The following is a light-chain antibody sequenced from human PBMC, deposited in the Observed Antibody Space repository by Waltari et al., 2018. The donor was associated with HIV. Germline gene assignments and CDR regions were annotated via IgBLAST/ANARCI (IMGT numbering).Light chain of an antibody. CDR3: SSYISTTTL. CDR2: EVS. Sequence: QSSPTQPASVSGSPGQSIPISCTGTSSHIGHYKYLSWYQQSPGNAPKLMIYEVSNRPSGVSNRFSGSKSGNTASLTISGLQAEDEADYYCSSYISTTTLFGTGTKVTVL. CDR1: SSHIGHYKY. J-gene: IGLJ1*01. V-gene: IGLV2-14*01.